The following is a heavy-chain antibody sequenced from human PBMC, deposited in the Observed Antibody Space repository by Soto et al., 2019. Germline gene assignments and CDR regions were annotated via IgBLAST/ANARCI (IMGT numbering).Heavy chain of an antibody. V-gene: IGHV4-39*01. J-gene: IGHJ5*02. Sequence: SETLSLTCTVSGGSISSSSYYWGWIRQPPGKGLEWIGSIYYSGSTYYNPSLKSRVTISVDTSKNQFSLKLSSVTAADTAVYYCARTIPFSVGIAAAGNWFDPWGQGTLVTVSS. CDR3: ARTIPFSVGIAAAGNWFDP. D-gene: IGHD6-13*01. CDR1: GGSISSSSYY. CDR2: IYYSGST.